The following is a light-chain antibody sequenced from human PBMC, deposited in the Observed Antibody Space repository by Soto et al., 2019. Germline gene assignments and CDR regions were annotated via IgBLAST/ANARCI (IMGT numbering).Light chain of an antibody. J-gene: IGLJ2*01. CDR3: AAWDDSLSGVV. V-gene: IGLV1-47*01. CDR1: SVNIGTNY. Sequence: QAVVTQPPSASATPGQGVTISCSGSSVNIGTNYVYWYQQLPGTAPKLLIYRNGQRPSGVPDRFSGSKSGTSASLAISGLRSEDEADYYCAAWDDSLSGVVFGGGTQLTVL. CDR2: RNG.